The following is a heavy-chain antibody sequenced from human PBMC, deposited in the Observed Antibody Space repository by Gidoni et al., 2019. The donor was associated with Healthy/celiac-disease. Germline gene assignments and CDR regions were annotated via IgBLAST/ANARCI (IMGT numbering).Heavy chain of an antibody. CDR3: ARVYAIGATRLWFDP. J-gene: IGHJ5*02. D-gene: IGHD1-26*01. Sequence: QVQLHESGPGLVKPSETLSLPSAVSGDSSSSGYYWGWIRQPPGKGLEWIGSSYHSGSTYYNPSLKSRVTISVDTAKNQFSLKLGSVTAADTAVDYCARVYAIGATRLWFDPWGQGTLVTVSS. V-gene: IGHV4-38-2*01. CDR2: SYHSGST. CDR1: GDSSSSGYY.